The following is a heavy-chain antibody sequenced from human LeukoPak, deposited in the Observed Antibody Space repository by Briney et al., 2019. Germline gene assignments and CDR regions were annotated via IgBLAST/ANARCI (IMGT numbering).Heavy chain of an antibody. CDR1: GFTFSSYA. J-gene: IGHJ3*02. Sequence: PGGSLRLSCAASGFTFSSYAMHWVRQAPGKGLEWVAVISYDGSNKYYADSVKGRFTISRDNAKNSLYLQMNSLRAEDTAVYYCARDRRGFGSSSNPDAFDIWGQGTMVTVSS. V-gene: IGHV3-30*04. D-gene: IGHD6-6*01. CDR3: ARDRRGFGSSSNPDAFDI. CDR2: ISYDGSNK.